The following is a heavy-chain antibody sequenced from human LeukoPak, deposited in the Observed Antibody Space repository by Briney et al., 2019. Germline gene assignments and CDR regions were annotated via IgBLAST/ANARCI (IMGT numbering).Heavy chain of an antibody. J-gene: IGHJ3*01. CDR2: IRGSGGST. D-gene: IGHD1-26*01. Sequence: GGSLRLSCAASGLTFRSYAMSRVREAPGKRLEWVSSIRGSGGSTSYADTLKGQFTNSRDNSKNTLYLQMTRLRAEDTAVYYCAKATLRGSYYREDAFDVWGQGTMVTVSS. V-gene: IGHV3-23*01. CDR1: GLTFRSYA. CDR3: AKATLRGSYYREDAFDV.